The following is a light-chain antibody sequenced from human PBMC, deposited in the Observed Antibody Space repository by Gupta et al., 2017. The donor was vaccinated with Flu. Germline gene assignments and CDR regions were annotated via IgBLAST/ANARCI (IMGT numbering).Light chain of an antibody. J-gene: IGKJ2*02. CDR3: KRCKHPWT. CDR1: QSLVYKNGTTY. CDR2: EGS. Sequence: DVVITQSPLSLPVTLGQPASISCRSSQSLVYKNGTTYLNWFQQRPGQSPRRIIYEGSKRDSGDPDRFSGSGEATDFTLKSSRGEDEDVGVYYAKRCKHPWTFGQGTMLEI. V-gene: IGKV2-30*01.